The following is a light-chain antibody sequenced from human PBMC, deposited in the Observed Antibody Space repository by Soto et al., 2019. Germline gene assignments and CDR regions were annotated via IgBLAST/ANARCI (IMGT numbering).Light chain of an antibody. CDR1: SSDVGGYNY. CDR2: DVS. Sequence: QSVLTQPASVSGSPGQSITISCTGTSSDVGGYNYVSWYQQHPGKAPKLMIYDVSNRPSGVSNRLSGSKSGNTASLTISGLQAEDESYYYCSSSTSSTTLEGVSGTGTNVTVL. V-gene: IGLV2-14*01. J-gene: IGLJ1*01. CDR3: SSSTSSTTLEGV.